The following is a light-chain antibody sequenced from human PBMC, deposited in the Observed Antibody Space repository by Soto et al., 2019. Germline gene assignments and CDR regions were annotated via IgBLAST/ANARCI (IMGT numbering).Light chain of an antibody. CDR2: DVT. Sequence: QSVLTQPPSASGSPGQSVTISCTGSSSDVGGYNFVSWYQQHPGKAPKLMIYDVTEWPSGVPDRFSGSKSGNTASLTVSGLQADDEADYYCSSYAGTNIPVMFGGGTQLTVL. V-gene: IGLV2-8*01. CDR1: SSDVGGYNF. J-gene: IGLJ3*02. CDR3: SSYAGTNIPVM.